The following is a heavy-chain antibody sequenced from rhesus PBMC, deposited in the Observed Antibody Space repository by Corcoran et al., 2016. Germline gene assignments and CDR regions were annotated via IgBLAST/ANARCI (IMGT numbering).Heavy chain of an antibody. CDR3: ARDIAADGNWYFDL. CDR1: GFTFTNYG. J-gene: IGHJ2*01. CDR2: ISFDGRKK. V-gene: IGHV3-54*02. D-gene: IGHD6-25*01. Sequence: EVQLVESGGGLVQPGGSLRLSCAASGFTFTNYGIHWVRQAPGTGLEWVAVISFDGRKKVYADSVKDRFNIFRDNSNNILYLQMNNLKLEDTAVYYCARDIAADGNWYFDLWGPGTPITISS.